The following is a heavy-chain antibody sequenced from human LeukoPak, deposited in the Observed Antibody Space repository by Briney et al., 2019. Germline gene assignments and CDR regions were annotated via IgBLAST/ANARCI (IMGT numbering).Heavy chain of an antibody. D-gene: IGHD5-18*01. V-gene: IGHV3-48*01. J-gene: IGHJ6*03. CDR3: ARGGYSYGYYYMDV. CDR2: ISSSSSTI. Sequence: GRSLRLSCAASGFTFDDYAMHWVRQAPGKGLEWVSYISSSSSTIYYADSVKGRFTISRDNAKNSLYLQMNSLRAEDTAVYYCARGGYSYGYYYMDVWGKGTTVTVSS. CDR1: GFTFDDYA.